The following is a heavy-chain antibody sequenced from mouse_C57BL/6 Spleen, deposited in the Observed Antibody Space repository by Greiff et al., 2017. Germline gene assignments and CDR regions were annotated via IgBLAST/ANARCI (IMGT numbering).Heavy chain of an antibody. CDR1: GYTFTSYW. Sequence: QVQLQQPGAELVKPGASVKLSCKASGYTFTSYWMHWVKQRPGQGLEWIGNINPSNGGTNYNEKFKSKATLTVDKSSSTAYMQLRSLTSEDSAVXDCASCNSTCYAMDYWGQGTSVTVSS. J-gene: IGHJ4*01. CDR3: ASCNSTCYAMDY. V-gene: IGHV1-53*01. D-gene: IGHD2-1*01. CDR2: INPSNGGT.